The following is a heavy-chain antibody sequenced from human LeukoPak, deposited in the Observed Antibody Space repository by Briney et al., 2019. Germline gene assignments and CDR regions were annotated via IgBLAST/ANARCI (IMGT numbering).Heavy chain of an antibody. J-gene: IGHJ4*02. CDR2: INPKSGGT. CDR1: GYIFSDYY. D-gene: IGHD5-24*01. V-gene: IGHV1-2*02. Sequence: GASVKVSCKASGYIFSDYYINWVRQVPGQGLEWMGWINPKSGGTKYSQNFQGRVTMTRDTSNSTVYMELSRLTSADTAVYYCARRHLRMRSYDYWGQGPLVIVSS. CDR3: ARRHLRMRSYDY.